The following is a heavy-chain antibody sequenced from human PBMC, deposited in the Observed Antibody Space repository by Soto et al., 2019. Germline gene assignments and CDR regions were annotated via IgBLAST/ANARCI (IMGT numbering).Heavy chain of an antibody. CDR1: GFTFSSYS. Sequence: VGSLRLSCAASGFTFSSYSMNWVRQAPGKGVEWVSYISSSSSTTYYADSVKGRFTISRDNAKNTLYLQMNSLRAEDTAVYYCARDIGGWDDYYMDVWGKGTTVTVSS. V-gene: IGHV3-48*01. CDR3: ARDIGGWDDYYMDV. CDR2: ISSSSSTT. D-gene: IGHD1-26*01. J-gene: IGHJ6*03.